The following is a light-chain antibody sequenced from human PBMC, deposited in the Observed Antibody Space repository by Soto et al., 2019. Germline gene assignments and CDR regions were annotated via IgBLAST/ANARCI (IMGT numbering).Light chain of an antibody. Sequence: QSMLTQPPSVSAAPGQKVTISCSGSSSNIGSNVVSWYQQVPGTAPRLLTYDDTKRASGIPDRFSGSKSGSSATLGITGLQTGDEADYYCGTWDNSLSVVVFGGGTKVTVL. J-gene: IGLJ2*01. CDR2: DDT. CDR1: SSNIGSNV. CDR3: GTWDNSLSVVV. V-gene: IGLV1-51*02.